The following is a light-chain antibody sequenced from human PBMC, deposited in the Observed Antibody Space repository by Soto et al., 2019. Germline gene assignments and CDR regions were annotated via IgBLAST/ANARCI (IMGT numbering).Light chain of an antibody. Sequence: QSVLTQQPSASGTPGQRGTIPCSGSTSNIGRNYVYWYQQLPGTAPELLIFQNNQRPSGVPARFSGSKSGTSASLAISGLRSEDEADYYCAAWDDSLSGLLFGGGTKLTVL. CDR1: TSNIGRNY. V-gene: IGLV1-47*01. CDR3: AAWDDSLSGLL. CDR2: QNN. J-gene: IGLJ2*01.